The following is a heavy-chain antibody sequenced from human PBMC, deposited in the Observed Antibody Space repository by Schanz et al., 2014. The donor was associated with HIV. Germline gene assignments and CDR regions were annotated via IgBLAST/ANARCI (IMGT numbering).Heavy chain of an antibody. Sequence: QVQLVQSGPEVRKPGASVKVSCKASGYTFIDFYIHWVRQAPGQGLEWMGWFNPYSGGRIYAQQFQGRVVMTRDTSISTAYMELSGLTSDDTAVYYCARGLKDYYYALDVWGQGTTVIVSS. D-gene: IGHD3-16*01. CDR3: ARGLKDYYYALDV. V-gene: IGHV1-2*02. CDR1: GYTFIDFY. J-gene: IGHJ6*02. CDR2: FNPYSGGR.